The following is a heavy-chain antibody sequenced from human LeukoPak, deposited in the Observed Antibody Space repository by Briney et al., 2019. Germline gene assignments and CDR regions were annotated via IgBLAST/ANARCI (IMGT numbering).Heavy chain of an antibody. J-gene: IGHJ4*02. Sequence: GGSLRLSCAASGFTFSDYYMSWIRQAPGKGPEWVSYISGSGTTKYYADSVKGRFTISRGNAKNSLYLQMNSLRAEDTAVYYCARLLSRFDYWGQGTLATVSS. CDR2: ISGSGTTK. V-gene: IGHV3-11*01. CDR3: ARLLSRFDY. CDR1: GFTFSDYY.